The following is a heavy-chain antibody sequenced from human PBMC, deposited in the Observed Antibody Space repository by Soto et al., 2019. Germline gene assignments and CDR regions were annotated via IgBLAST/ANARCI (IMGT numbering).Heavy chain of an antibody. V-gene: IGHV4-59*01. CDR1: GGSISSYY. J-gene: IGHJ4*02. D-gene: IGHD3-10*02. CDR3: ARSAVPSTFDY. CDR2: IYYSGST. Sequence: PSETLSLTCTVSGGSISSYYWSWIRQPPGKGLEWIGYIYYSGSTNYNPSLKSRVTISVDTSKNQFSLKLSSVTAADTAVYYCARSAVPSTFDYWGQGTLVTVSS.